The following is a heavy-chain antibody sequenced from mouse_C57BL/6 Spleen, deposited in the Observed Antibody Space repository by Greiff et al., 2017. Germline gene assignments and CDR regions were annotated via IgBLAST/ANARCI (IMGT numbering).Heavy chain of an antibody. CDR2: IYPGSGST. J-gene: IGHJ1*03. D-gene: IGHD1-1*01. CDR1: GYTFTSYW. CDR3: ATTVVPNWYFDV. Sequence: VQLQQPGAELVKPGASVKMSCKASGYTFTSYWITWVKQRPGQGLEWIGDIYPGSGSTNYNEKFKSKATLTVDTSSSTAYMQLSSLTSEDSAVYDCATTVVPNWYFDVWGTGTTVTVSS. V-gene: IGHV1-55*01.